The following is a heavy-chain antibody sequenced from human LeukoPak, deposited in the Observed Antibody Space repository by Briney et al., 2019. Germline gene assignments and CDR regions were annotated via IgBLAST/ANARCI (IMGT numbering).Heavy chain of an antibody. D-gene: IGHD3-3*01. CDR2: ISWNSGSI. V-gene: IGHV3-9*01. CDR1: GFTFDDYA. J-gene: IGHJ6*02. CDR3: ARGPEGNYDFWSGYYYYYGMDV. Sequence: GGSLRLSCAASGFTFDDYAKHWVRQAPGKGLEWVSGISWNSGSIGYADSVKGRFTISRDNAKNTLHLQMNSLRAEDTAVYYCARGPEGNYDFWSGYYYYYGMDVWGQGTTVTVSS.